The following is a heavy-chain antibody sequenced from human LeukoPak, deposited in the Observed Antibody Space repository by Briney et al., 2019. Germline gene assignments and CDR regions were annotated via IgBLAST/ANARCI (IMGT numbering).Heavy chain of an antibody. V-gene: IGHV3-21*01. J-gene: IGHJ4*02. CDR2: ISSTSSYI. D-gene: IGHD3-10*01. CDR1: GFASSSYS. Sequence: GGSLRLSCAASGFASSSYSMNWVRQAPGKGLEWVSSISSTSSYIYYADSVKGRFTISRDNAKNSLYLQMNSLRAEDTAVYYCARIMGGYYGSGSYYPPPFFDYWGQGTLVTVSS. CDR3: ARIMGGYYGSGSYYPPPFFDY.